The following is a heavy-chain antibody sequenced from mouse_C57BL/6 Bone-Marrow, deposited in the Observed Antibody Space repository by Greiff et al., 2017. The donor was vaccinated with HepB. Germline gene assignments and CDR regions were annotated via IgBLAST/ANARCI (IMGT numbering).Heavy chain of an antibody. V-gene: IGHV2-2*01. J-gene: IGHJ4*01. CDR1: GFSLTSYG. CDR3: ASPSDLNAMDY. CDR2: IWSGGST. Sequence: VKVVESGPGLVQPSQSLSITCTVSGFSLTSYGVHWVRQSPGKGLEWLGVIWSGGSTDYNAAFISRLSISKDNSKSQVFFKMNSLQADDTAIYYCASPSDLNAMDYWGQGTSVTVSS.